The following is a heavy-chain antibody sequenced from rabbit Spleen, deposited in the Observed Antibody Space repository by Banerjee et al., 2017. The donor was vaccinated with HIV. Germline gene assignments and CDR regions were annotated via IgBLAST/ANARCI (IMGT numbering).Heavy chain of an antibody. V-gene: IGHV1S40*01. D-gene: IGHD1-1*01. J-gene: IGHJ6*01. CDR2: IDTGSSGFT. CDR1: GFSFSANSY. CDR3: ARDTSSSFSSYGMDL. Sequence: QSLEESGGDLVKPGASLTLTYTASGFSFSANSYMCWVRQAPGKGLEWIACIDTGSSGFTYYASWAKGRFTISKTSSTTVTLQMTSLTAADTATYFCARDTSSSFSSYGMDLWGQGTLVTVS.